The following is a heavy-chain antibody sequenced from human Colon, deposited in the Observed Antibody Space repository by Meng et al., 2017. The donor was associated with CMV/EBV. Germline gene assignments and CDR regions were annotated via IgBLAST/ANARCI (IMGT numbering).Heavy chain of an antibody. CDR2: VSESGART. Sequence: GGSLRLSCAASGFTFSTYATSWVRQAPGKGLEWVSGVSESGARTFYADSVKGRFTISRDDSKNMLYLQMNSLRADDTALYYCAKDVGGSSVEYFQHWGQGTPVTVSS. D-gene: IGHD3-10*01. V-gene: IGHV3-23*01. J-gene: IGHJ1*01. CDR1: GFTFSTYA. CDR3: AKDVGGSSVEYFQH.